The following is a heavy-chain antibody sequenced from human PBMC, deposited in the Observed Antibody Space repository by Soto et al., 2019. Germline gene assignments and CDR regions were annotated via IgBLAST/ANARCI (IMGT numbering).Heavy chain of an antibody. CDR2: INPNSGGT. Sequence: QVQLVQSGAEVKKPGASVKVSCKASGYTCTAYYMHWLRQAPGQGLEWMGWINPNSGGTNYAQRFQGRVTVTNDTSISTTYMELSRLGSDDTAVYYCARGDFDRSGNYNAGWFAPWGQGTLVTVSS. V-gene: IGHV1-2*02. CDR3: ARGDFDRSGNYNAGWFAP. J-gene: IGHJ5*02. D-gene: IGHD3-22*01. CDR1: GYTCTAYY.